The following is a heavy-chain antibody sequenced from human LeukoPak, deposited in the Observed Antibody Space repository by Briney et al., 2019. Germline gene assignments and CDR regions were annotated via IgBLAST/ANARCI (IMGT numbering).Heavy chain of an antibody. V-gene: IGHV3-23*01. CDR3: ARDRSTLDY. J-gene: IGHJ4*02. D-gene: IGHD1-14*01. CDR1: GFTFGSYA. Sequence: SGGSLRLPCAASGFTFGSYAMYWVRQAPGKGLEWVSGISGSGGSTFYADSVKGRFTISRDNAKNSLYLQMNSLRAEDTAVYYCARDRSTLDYWGQGTLVTVSS. CDR2: ISGSGGST.